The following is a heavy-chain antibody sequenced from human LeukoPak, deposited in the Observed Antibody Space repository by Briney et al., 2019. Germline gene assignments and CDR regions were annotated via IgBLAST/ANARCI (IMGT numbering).Heavy chain of an antibody. CDR3: ARGLGDYDAFDV. CDR1: GFTFSSLW. D-gene: IGHD4-17*01. J-gene: IGHJ3*01. V-gene: IGHV3-7*01. Sequence: GGSLRLSCAASGFTFSSLWMSWVRQAPGRGPEWVANINQDGGTTYYVASVKGRFTVSRDNAKNSVFLQMNSLRAEDTAVYYCARGLGDYDAFDVWGHGTRVTVAS. CDR2: INQDGGTT.